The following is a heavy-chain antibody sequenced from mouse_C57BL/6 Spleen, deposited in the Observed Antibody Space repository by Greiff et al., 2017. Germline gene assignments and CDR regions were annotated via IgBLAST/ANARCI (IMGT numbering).Heavy chain of an antibody. CDR3: ARDGYDRGDYFDY. J-gene: IGHJ2*01. CDR2: IYPGSGNT. D-gene: IGHD2-2*01. CDR1: GYTFTDYY. Sequence: QVQLQQSGAELVRPGASVKLSCKASGYTFTDYYINWVKQRPGQGLEWIARIYPGSGNTYYNEKFKGKATLTAEKSSSTAYMQLSSLTSEESAVYFCARDGYDRGDYFDYWGQGTTLTVSS. V-gene: IGHV1-76*01.